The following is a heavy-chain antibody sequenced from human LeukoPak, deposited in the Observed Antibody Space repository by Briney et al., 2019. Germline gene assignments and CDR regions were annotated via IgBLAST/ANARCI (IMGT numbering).Heavy chain of an antibody. D-gene: IGHD3-10*01. CDR1: GGSFSGYY. V-gene: IGHV4-34*01. Sequence: SETLSLTCAVYGGSFSGYYWSWIRQPPGKGLEWIGEINHSGSTNYNPSLKSRVTISVDTSKNQFSLKLSSVTAADTAVYYCARDYGSGSSIDYRGQGTLVTVSS. J-gene: IGHJ4*02. CDR2: INHSGST. CDR3: ARDYGSGSSIDY.